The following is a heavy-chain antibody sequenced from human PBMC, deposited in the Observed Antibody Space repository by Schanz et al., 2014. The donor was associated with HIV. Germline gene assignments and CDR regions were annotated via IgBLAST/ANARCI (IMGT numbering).Heavy chain of an antibody. CDR1: GFTFSDYP. Sequence: EVQLVESGGGLVKPGRSLRLSCTASGFTFSDYPMSWFRQAPGKGLEWLANIKLDGSEKYYVDSVKGRFTISRDNTKNSLFLQMESLRAEDTAVYYCARDGGEVWGQGTTVTVSS. D-gene: IGHD3-16*01. CDR3: ARDGGEV. CDR2: IKLDGSEK. J-gene: IGHJ6*02. V-gene: IGHV3-7*01.